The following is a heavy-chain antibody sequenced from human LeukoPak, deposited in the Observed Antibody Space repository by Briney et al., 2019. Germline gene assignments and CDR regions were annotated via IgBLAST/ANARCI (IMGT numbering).Heavy chain of an antibody. V-gene: IGHV3-30*01. CDR3: AGGGYSYSPAPYY. J-gene: IGHJ4*02. D-gene: IGHD5-18*01. CDR1: GFTFSSYA. CDR2: ISYDGSNK. Sequence: GRSLRLSCAASGFTFSSYAMHWVRQAPGKGLEWVAVISYDGSNKYYADSVKGRFTISRDNSKNTLYLQMNSLRAEDTAVYYCAGGGYSYSPAPYYWGQGTLVTVSS.